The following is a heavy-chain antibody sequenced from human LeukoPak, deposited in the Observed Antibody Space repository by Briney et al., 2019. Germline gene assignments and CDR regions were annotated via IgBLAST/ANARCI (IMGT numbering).Heavy chain of an antibody. D-gene: IGHD3-10*01. CDR3: ARAPGSGSYSGYYYMDV. Sequence: ASVKVSCKASGYTFTSYDINWVRQATGQGLEWMGWMNPNSGNTGYAQKFQGRVTMTRNTSISTAYMELSSLRSEDTAVYYCARAPGSGSYSGYYYMDVWGKGTTVTISS. J-gene: IGHJ6*03. V-gene: IGHV1-8*01. CDR1: GYTFTSYD. CDR2: MNPNSGNT.